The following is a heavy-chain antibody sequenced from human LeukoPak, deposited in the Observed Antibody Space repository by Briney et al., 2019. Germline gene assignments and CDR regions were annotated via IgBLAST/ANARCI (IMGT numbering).Heavy chain of an antibody. Sequence: GGSLRLSCAASGFTFSDHYMDWVRQAPGKGLEWVAVISYDGSNKYYADSVKGRFTISRDNSKNTLYLQMNSLRAEDTAVYYCAKRWTGTTIGQQDYWGQGTLVTVSS. V-gene: IGHV3-30*18. D-gene: IGHD1-1*01. CDR2: ISYDGSNK. CDR3: AKRWTGTTIGQQDY. CDR1: GFTFSDHY. J-gene: IGHJ4*02.